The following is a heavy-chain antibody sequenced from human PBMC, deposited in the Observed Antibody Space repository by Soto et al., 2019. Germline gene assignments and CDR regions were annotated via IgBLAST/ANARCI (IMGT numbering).Heavy chain of an antibody. CDR3: ARDLGPSAVTTSYGMDV. D-gene: IGHD4-4*01. V-gene: IGHV1-69*13. Sequence: SVKVSCTASGGTFSSYAISWVRQAPGQGLEWMGGIIPISGTANYAQKFQGRVTITADESTSTAYMELSSLRSEDTAVYYCARDLGPSAVTTSYGMDVWGQGTTVTVSS. J-gene: IGHJ6*02. CDR2: IIPISGTA. CDR1: GGTFSSYA.